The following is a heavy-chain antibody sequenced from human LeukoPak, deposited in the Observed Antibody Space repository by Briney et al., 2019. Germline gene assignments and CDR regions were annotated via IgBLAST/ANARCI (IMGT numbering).Heavy chain of an antibody. Sequence: VASVRVSCKASGYTFSGYDMHWVRQAPGQGLEWMGGINPNSGGTNYAQKFQGRVTITRDTSMSTAYMELSRLRSDDTAVYYSARRGCSSTSCYKYYFDSWGQGTLVTVSS. CDR1: GYTFSGYD. D-gene: IGHD2-2*02. J-gene: IGHJ4*02. CDR2: INPNSGGT. V-gene: IGHV1-2*02. CDR3: ARRGCSSTSCYKYYFDS.